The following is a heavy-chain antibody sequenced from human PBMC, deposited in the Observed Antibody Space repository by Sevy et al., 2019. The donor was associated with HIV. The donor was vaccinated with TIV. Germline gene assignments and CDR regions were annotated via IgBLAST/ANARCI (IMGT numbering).Heavy chain of an antibody. CDR3: TTDYGVVGVVTASNY. V-gene: IGHV3-15*01. CDR2: IKSKTDGGTT. J-gene: IGHJ4*02. Sequence: GGSLRLSCAASGFTFSNAWMSWVRQAPGKGLEWVGRIKSKTDGGTTDYAGPVKGRFTISRDDSKNTLYLQMNSLKTEDTAVYYCTTDYGVVGVVTASNYWGQGTLVTVSS. CDR1: GFTFSNAW. D-gene: IGHD2-21*02.